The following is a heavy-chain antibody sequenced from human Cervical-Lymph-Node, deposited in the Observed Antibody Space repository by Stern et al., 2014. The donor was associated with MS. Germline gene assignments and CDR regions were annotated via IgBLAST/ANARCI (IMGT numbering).Heavy chain of an antibody. V-gene: IGHV1-69*01. CDR2: ISPTFGTS. D-gene: IGHD4-17*01. CDR3: ANYYGDNGGWFDP. J-gene: IGHJ5*02. CDR1: GGTFGTHG. Sequence: QVQLVPSGPEVKKPGSSVKVSCKASGGTFGTHGISWVRQAPGQGLQWMGGISPTFGTSNYAQNFQDRVTITADESTSTAYMVLSSLRSEDTAIYYCANYYGDNGGWFDPWGQGTLVTVSS.